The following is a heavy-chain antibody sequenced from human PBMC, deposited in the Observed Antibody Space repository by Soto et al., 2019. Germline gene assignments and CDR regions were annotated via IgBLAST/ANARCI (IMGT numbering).Heavy chain of an antibody. D-gene: IGHD2-15*01. CDR2: IRSKANSYPT. CDR1: GFTFSGSA. J-gene: IGHJ4*02. V-gene: IGHV3-73*01. Sequence: GGSLRLSCAASGFTFSGSAMHWVRQASGKGLEWVGRIRSKANSYPTAYAASVKGRFTISRDDSKNTAYLQMNSLKTEDTAVYYCTRHTSSCSGGSCYYFDYWGQGTLVTVSS. CDR3: TRHTSSCSGGSCYYFDY.